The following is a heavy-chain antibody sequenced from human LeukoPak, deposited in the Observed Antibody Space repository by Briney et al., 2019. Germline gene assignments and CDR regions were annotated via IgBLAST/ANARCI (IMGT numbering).Heavy chain of an antibody. D-gene: IGHD3-22*01. CDR3: ARNYYDSSVYLTSFDP. V-gene: IGHV3-21*01. CDR1: GFTFSTYS. Sequence: GGSRRLSCAASGFTFSTYSMNWVRQAPGRGLEWVSSITSSSSYIYYADSVKGRFTISRDNAKNSLYLQMNSLRAEDTAVYYCARNYYDSSVYLTSFDPWGQGTLVTASS. CDR2: ITSSSSYI. J-gene: IGHJ5*02.